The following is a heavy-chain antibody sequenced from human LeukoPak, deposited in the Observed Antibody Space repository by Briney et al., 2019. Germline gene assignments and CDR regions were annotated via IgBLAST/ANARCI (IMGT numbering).Heavy chain of an antibody. CDR3: TKNED. Sequence: PGGSLRLSCAASGFTFSGYSMNWVRQAPGKGLEWVSYISSSGYTVYYADSVKGRFTISRDNAKNSLYLQMNSLRAEDTAVYYCTKNEDWGQGTLVTVSS. CDR2: ISSSGYTV. D-gene: IGHD1-1*01. V-gene: IGHV3-48*04. CDR1: GFTFSGYS. J-gene: IGHJ4*02.